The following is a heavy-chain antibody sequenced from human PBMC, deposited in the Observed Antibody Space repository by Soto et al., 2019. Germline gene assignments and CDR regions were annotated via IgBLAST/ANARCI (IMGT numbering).Heavy chain of an antibody. CDR2: INSDGSST. J-gene: IGHJ4*02. D-gene: IGHD7-27*01. Sequence: PGGSLRLSCTASGFTFSSYWMHWVRQAPGKGLVWVSRINSDGSSTNYADSVKGRFTISGDIAKNTLYLQMNSLRVEDTAVYYCTRDLGYWGQGALVTVSS. V-gene: IGHV3-74*01. CDR3: TRDLGY. CDR1: GFTFSSYW.